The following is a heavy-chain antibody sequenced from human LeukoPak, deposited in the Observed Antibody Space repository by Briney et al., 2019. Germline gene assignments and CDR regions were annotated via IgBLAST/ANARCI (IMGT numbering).Heavy chain of an antibody. J-gene: IGHJ4*02. CDR3: ARHTAGLQLWFEF. Sequence: PSETLSLTCSVSLGSIGGYYWSWFRQSPGKGLQWIGCVFYTGETDYYPAFRSRGSISVDQSKNEVSLRLTSVTAADTAVYYCARHTAGLQLWFEFWGQGTLVTVSS. D-gene: IGHD5-24*01. V-gene: IGHV4-59*08. CDR2: VFYTGET. CDR1: LGSIGGYY.